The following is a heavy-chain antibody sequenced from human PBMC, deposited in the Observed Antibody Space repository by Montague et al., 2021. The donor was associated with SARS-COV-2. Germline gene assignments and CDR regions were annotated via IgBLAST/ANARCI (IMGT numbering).Heavy chain of an antibody. CDR1: GFTFGDYA. CDR3: AKGIAAAGIGFYYYYYGMDV. Sequence: SLRLSCAASGFTFGDYAMHWVRQAPGKGLEWVSGISWNSGSIGYADSVKGRFTISRDNAKNSLYLQMNSLRAEDTASYYCAKGIAAAGIGFYYYYYGMDVWGQGTMVIVSS. D-gene: IGHD6-13*01. J-gene: IGHJ6*02. V-gene: IGHV3-9*01. CDR2: ISWNSGSI.